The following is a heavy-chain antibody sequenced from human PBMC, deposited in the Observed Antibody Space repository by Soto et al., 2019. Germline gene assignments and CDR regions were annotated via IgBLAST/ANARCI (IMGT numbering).Heavy chain of an antibody. D-gene: IGHD3-10*01. CDR2: ISGGGDAP. Sequence: EVQLLESGGGLVQPGGSLRLSCAGSGFTFINYAMNWVRQAPGKGLEWVSTISGGGDAPFFADSVRGRFTISRDNSKNTVTLQMNKLGVDDTAVYFCARKVPGSTSLPYYGYGDLWSRCTVVTVSS. V-gene: IGHV3-23*01. J-gene: IGHJ2*01. CDR1: GFTFINYA. CDR3: ARKVPGSTSLPYYGYGDL.